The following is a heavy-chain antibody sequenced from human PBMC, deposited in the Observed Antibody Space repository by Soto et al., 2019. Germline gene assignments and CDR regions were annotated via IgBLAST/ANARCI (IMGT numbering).Heavy chain of an antibody. CDR2: IYYSGST. Sequence: SETLSLTCTVSGGSINSGDYYWSWIRQPPGKGLEWIGYIYYSGSTYHNPSLKSRINISVDTSKNHFSLKLSSVTAADTAVYYCATVPTYYYDRSGYANAFDMWGQGTMVTVSS. D-gene: IGHD3-22*01. J-gene: IGHJ3*02. CDR3: ATVPTYYYDRSGYANAFDM. V-gene: IGHV4-30-4*01. CDR1: GGSINSGDYY.